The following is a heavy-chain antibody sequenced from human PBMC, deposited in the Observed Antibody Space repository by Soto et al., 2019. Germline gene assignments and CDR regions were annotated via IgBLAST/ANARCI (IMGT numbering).Heavy chain of an antibody. J-gene: IGHJ4*02. CDR3: AKNNYDFWSAYAY. Sequence: GGSLRLSCAASGFTFSNYAMSWVRQAPGKGLEWVPTISGSGGSTYYADSVKGRFTISRDNSKNTLYLQMNILRAEDTAIYYCAKNNYDFWSAYAYWGQGALVTVSS. CDR2: ISGSGGST. V-gene: IGHV3-23*01. CDR1: GFTFSNYA. D-gene: IGHD3-3*01.